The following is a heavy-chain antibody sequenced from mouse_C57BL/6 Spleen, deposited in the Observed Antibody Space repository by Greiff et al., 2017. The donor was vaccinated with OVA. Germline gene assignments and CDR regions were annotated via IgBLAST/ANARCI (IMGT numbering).Heavy chain of an antibody. D-gene: IGHD1-1*01. CDR3: ARLDYVSNYGAMDY. V-gene: IGHV1-9*01. J-gene: IGHJ4*01. CDR2: ILPGSGST. CDR1: GYTFTGYW. Sequence: VQLQESGAELMKPGASVKLSCKATGYTFTGYWIEWVKQRPGHGLEWIGEILPGSGSTYYNEKFKGKATFTADTSTPTAYMQLSSLTTEYSAIYDFARLDYVSNYGAMDYWGQGTSVTVSS.